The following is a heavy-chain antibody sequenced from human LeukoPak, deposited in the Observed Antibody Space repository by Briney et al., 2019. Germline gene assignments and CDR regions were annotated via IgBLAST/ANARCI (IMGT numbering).Heavy chain of an antibody. V-gene: IGHV1-69*01. CDR2: FIRIFGTA. CDR1: GGTFSSYA. CDR3: AIRDCSGGSCYRQSDYYYYYMDV. D-gene: IGHD2-15*01. Sequence: SVKVSCKASGGTFSSYAISWVRQAPGQGLEWMGGFIRIFGTANSAQKFQGRVTITADESTSTAYMELSSLRSEDTAVYYCAIRDCSGGSCYRQSDYYYYYMDVWGKGTTVTVSS. J-gene: IGHJ6*03.